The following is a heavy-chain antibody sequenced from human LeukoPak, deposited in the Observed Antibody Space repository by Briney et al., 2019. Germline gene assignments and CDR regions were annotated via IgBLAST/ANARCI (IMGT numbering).Heavy chain of an antibody. D-gene: IGHD3-22*01. CDR2: IYNSGST. CDR1: GRSLSTYY. Sequence: PADTLSLTCTLSGRSLSTYYCRWIRQHPRKGREWVAYIYNSGSTNSNPPLKSRVPISVDTSKNHFSLRLSSVTAADTAVYYCAKIYYDSCAYYRRAFDIWGQGTMVSVSS. J-gene: IGHJ3*02. CDR3: AKIYYDSCAYYRRAFDI. V-gene: IGHV4-59*07.